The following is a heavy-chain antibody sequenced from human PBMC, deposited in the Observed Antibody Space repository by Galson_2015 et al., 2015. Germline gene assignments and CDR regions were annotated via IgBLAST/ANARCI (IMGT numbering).Heavy chain of an antibody. D-gene: IGHD1-1*01. Sequence: SETLSLTCIVSGGSINSTSHYWGWIRQPPGKGLEWLGSMFYRGNTYYNPSVKSRATISVDTSKIQFFLKLSSVTAADTAVYLCARLQIHSSGHFFYGMDVWGQGTTVTVSS. CDR1: GGSINSTSHY. CDR2: MFYRGNT. V-gene: IGHV4-39*01. CDR3: ARLQIHSSGHFFYGMDV. J-gene: IGHJ6*02.